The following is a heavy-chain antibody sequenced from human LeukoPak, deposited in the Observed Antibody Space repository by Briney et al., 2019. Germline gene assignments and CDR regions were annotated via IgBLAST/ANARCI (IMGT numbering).Heavy chain of an antibody. J-gene: IGHJ3*02. V-gene: IGHV4-61*02. D-gene: IGHD6-19*01. CDR3: ALKTVAGTFDI. CDR2: IYTSGST. CDR1: GGSISSGSYY. Sequence: PSETLSFTCTVSGGSISSGSYYWRWIRQPAGKGLGWIGRIYTSGSTNYNPSLKSRVTISVDTSKNQFSLKLSSVTAADTAVYYCALKTVAGTFDIWGQGTMVTVSS.